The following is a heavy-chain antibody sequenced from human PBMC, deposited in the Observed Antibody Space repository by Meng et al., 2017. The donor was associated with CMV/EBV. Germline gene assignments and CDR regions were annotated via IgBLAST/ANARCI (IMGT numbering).Heavy chain of an antibody. CDR2: IIPIFGTA. CDR1: GGTFSSYA. V-gene: IGHV1-69*05. Sequence: SVKVSCKASGGTFSSYAISWVRQAPGQGLEWMGGIIPIFGTANYAQKFQGRVTITTDESTSTAYMELSSLRSEDTAVYYCAGDRGDCSSTSCLDAFDIWGQGTMVTVSS. CDR3: AGDRGDCSSTSCLDAFDI. J-gene: IGHJ3*02. D-gene: IGHD2-2*01.